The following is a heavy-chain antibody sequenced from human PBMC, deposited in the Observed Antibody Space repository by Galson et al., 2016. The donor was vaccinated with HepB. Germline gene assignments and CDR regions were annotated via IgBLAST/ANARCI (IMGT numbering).Heavy chain of an antibody. CDR1: GFAFSASN. V-gene: IGHV3-20*04. CDR2: IKGSGDYK. D-gene: IGHD3-10*01. Sequence: SLRLSCAASGFAFSASNMNWVRQSPGKGLEWISGIKGSGDYKGYADSVKGRFTISRDNAKNSLYLQTNTLRAEDTALYYCVRGPSSGTYFSNKYYGLDVWGQGTTVTVSS. J-gene: IGHJ6*02. CDR3: VRGPSSGTYFSNKYYGLDV.